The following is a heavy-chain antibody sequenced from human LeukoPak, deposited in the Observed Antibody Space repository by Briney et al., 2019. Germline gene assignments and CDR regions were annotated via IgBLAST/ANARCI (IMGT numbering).Heavy chain of an antibody. J-gene: IGHJ1*01. D-gene: IGHD3-22*01. CDR2: ITSNGGST. Sequence: GGSLRLSCSASGFTFSLYAMHWVRQAPGRGLEYVSAITSNGGSTYYADSVKGRFTISRDNSKNTLYLHMSTPRPEDTAVYYCAYSSGYYHWGQGTLVTVSS. CDR1: GFTFSLYA. V-gene: IGHV3-64D*06. CDR3: AYSSGYYH.